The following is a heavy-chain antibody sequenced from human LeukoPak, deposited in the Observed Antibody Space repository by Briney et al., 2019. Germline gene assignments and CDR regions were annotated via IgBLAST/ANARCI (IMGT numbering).Heavy chain of an antibody. CDR2: IYTSGST. V-gene: IGHV4-4*07. CDR1: GGSISSYY. Sequence: SETLSLTCTVSGGSISSYYWSWIRQPAGKGLEWIGRIYTSGSTNYNPSLKSRVTMSIETSKNQFSLKLSSVTAADTAVYYRARDGWFGKLLDYWGQGTLVIVSS. D-gene: IGHD3-10*01. J-gene: IGHJ4*02. CDR3: ARDGWFGKLLDY.